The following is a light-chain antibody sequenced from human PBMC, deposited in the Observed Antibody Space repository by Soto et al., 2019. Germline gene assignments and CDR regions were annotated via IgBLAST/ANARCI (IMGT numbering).Light chain of an antibody. CDR3: QQRLSWPPLT. CDR2: DAS. J-gene: IGKJ4*01. Sequence: EIVLTQSPATLSLSPGERATLSCRASQIISRYFAWYQQKPGQAPRLLIHDASNRATGIPARFSGSGSDTEFTLTTSSMEPEDFAVYYCQQRLSWPPLTFGGGTKVENK. CDR1: QIISRY. V-gene: IGKV3-11*01.